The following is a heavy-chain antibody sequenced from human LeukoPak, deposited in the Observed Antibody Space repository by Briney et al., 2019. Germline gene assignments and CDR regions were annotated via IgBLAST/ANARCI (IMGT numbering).Heavy chain of an antibody. D-gene: IGHD2-21*02. CDR2: INHSGST. J-gene: IGHJ5*02. V-gene: IGHV4-34*01. CDR3: ARFVVVTDWFDP. CDR1: GGSFSGYY. Sequence: SETLSLTCAVYGGSFSGYYWSWIRQTPGKGLEWIGEINHSGSTNYNPSLKSRVTISVDTSKNQFSLKLSSVTAADTAVYYCARFVVVTDWFDPWGQGTLVTVSS.